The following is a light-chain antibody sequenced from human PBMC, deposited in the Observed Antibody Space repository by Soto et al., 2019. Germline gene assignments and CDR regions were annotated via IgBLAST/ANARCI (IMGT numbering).Light chain of an antibody. V-gene: IGLV1-40*01. Sequence: QSVLTQPPSVSGAPGQRATIPCTGSSSNIGSYYDVHWYQQLPGTVPKLLIYGDNNRPSGVPDRFSGSKSGTSASLAITGLQAEDGADYYCQSYDSSLSHVVFGGGTKLTVL. CDR3: QSYDSSLSHVV. J-gene: IGLJ2*01. CDR1: SSNIGSYYD. CDR2: GDN.